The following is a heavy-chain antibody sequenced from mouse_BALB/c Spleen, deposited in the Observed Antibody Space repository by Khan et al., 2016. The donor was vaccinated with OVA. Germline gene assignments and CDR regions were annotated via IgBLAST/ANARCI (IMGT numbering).Heavy chain of an antibody. Sequence: QVQLQQSGTELLSPGTSVKVSCKASGYAFADYLIDWVKQRPGQGLEWIGVINPGSGNTNYNEKFTGKATLTAAKSSSTAYMQLSSLTSDDSAVYFCARSGGYGDAVDYWGQGTSVTVSS. CDR3: ARSGGYGDAVDY. D-gene: IGHD2-2*01. V-gene: IGHV1-54*01. J-gene: IGHJ4*01. CDR2: INPGSGNT. CDR1: GYAFADYL.